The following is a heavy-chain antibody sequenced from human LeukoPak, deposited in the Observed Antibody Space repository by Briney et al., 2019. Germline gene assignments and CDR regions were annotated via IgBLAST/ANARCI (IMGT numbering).Heavy chain of an antibody. CDR1: GFTLSSYG. J-gene: IGHJ4*02. V-gene: IGHV3-48*01. Sequence: AGGSLRLSCAASGFTLSSYGMNWVRQAPGKGLEWVSYISSRSTTIYYADSVKGRFTISRDNAKNSLYLQMNSLRAEDTAVYYCAREPYSYGFDYWGQGTLVTVSS. CDR3: AREPYSYGFDY. CDR2: ISSRSTTI. D-gene: IGHD5-18*01.